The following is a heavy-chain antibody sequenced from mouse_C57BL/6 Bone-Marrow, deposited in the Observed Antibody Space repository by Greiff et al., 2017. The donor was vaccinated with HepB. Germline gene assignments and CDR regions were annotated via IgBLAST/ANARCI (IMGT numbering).Heavy chain of an antibody. CDR1: GFTFSSYA. CDR3: ARDGYYLAY. D-gene: IGHD2-3*01. CDR2: ISDGGSYT. J-gene: IGHJ3*01. Sequence: EVMLVESGGGLVKPGGSLKLSCAASGFTFSSYAMSWVRQTPEKRLEWVATISDGGSYTYYPDNVKGRFTISRDNAKNNLYLQMSHLKSEDTAMYYCARDGYYLAYWGQGTLVTVSA. V-gene: IGHV5-4*01.